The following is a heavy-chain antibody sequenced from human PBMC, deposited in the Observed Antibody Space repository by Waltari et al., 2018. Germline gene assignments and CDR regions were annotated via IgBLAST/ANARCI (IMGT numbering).Heavy chain of an antibody. CDR2: IRSKTDGGTA. D-gene: IGHD6-19*01. CDR1: GFTFGYYA. Sequence: EVQVEASGGGLVQPGRSLSLACTASGFTFGYYAMSLFRQAQGKGLEWVGFIRSKTDGGTAEYAASVKGRFTISRDDSKSIASLQMDSLKTDDTAVYFCTRGGASVAPVYWGQGTLVTVSS. CDR3: TRGGASVAPVY. V-gene: IGHV3-49*03. J-gene: IGHJ4*02.